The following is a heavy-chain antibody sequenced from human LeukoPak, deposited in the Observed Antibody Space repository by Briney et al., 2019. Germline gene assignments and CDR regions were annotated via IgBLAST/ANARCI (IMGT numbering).Heavy chain of an antibody. Sequence: GGSLRLSCATSGFTFDGHGMSWVRQAPGKGLEWVSGINWNGGSTAHADSVKGRFTISRDNAKNSLYLQMNSLRAEDTAVYYCARDDNWGNAPDAFDIWGQGTMVTVSS. CDR3: ARDDNWGNAPDAFDI. D-gene: IGHD7-27*01. CDR2: INWNGGST. CDR1: GFTFDGHG. J-gene: IGHJ3*02. V-gene: IGHV3-20*04.